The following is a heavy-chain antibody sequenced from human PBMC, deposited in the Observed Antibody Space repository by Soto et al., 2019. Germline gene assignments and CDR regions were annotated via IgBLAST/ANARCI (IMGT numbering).Heavy chain of an antibody. D-gene: IGHD3-16*02. CDR1: GYTFTSYD. Sequence: ASVKVSCKASGYTFTSYDINRVRQAPGQGLEWMGWMNPNSGNTGYAQKFQGRVTMTRNTSISTAYMELSSLRSEDTAVYYCACKIVEKIRRTYYYYMVVRGEAPTVT. J-gene: IGHJ6*03. V-gene: IGHV1-8*01. CDR2: MNPNSGNT. CDR3: ACKIVEKIRRTYYYYMVV.